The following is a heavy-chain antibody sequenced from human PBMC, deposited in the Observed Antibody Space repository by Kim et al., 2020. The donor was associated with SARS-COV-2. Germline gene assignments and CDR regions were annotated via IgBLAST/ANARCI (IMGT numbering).Heavy chain of an antibody. Sequence: KFKGRVTITADESTSTAYMELSSLRSEDTAVYYCARGGIAVAGTLWYFDLWGRGTLVTVSS. D-gene: IGHD6-19*01. V-gene: IGHV1-69*01. J-gene: IGHJ2*01. CDR3: ARGGIAVAGTLWYFDL.